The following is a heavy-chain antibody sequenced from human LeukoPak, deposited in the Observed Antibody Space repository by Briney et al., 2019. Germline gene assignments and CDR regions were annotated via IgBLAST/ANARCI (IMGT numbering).Heavy chain of an antibody. Sequence: GASVKVSCKASGYTFTSYAMHWVRQAPGQRLEWMGWINAGNGNTKYSQKFQGRVTITRDTSASTAYMELSSLRSEDTAVYYCARYSSSWYSPFDYWGQGTLVTVSS. V-gene: IGHV1-3*01. J-gene: IGHJ4*02. CDR2: INAGNGNT. CDR1: GYTFTSYA. D-gene: IGHD6-13*01. CDR3: ARYSSSWYSPFDY.